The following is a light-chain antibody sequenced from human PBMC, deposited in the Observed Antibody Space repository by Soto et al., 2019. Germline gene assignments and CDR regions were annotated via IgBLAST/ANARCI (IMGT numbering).Light chain of an antibody. CDR2: AAS. CDR1: QTAASY. CDR3: QQSFNTPFT. Sequence: IQMTQSPSSLSASVGDRVTITCGASQTAASYINWYQQRPGKAPKLLIRAASRLESGVPARFSGSGSGTEFTLTISSLQPEDVATYYCQQSFNTPFTFGPGTKVDV. V-gene: IGKV1-39*01. J-gene: IGKJ3*01.